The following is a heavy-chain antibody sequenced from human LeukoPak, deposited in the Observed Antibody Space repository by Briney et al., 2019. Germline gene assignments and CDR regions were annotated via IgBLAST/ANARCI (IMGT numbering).Heavy chain of an antibody. V-gene: IGHV1-69*13. CDR3: ARDGGATTHNYYYYYMDV. Sequence: VASVKVSCKASGYTFTSYGISWVRQAPGQGLEWMGGIIPIFGTANYAQKIQGRVTITADESTSTAYMELSSLRSEDTAVYYCARDGGATTHNYYYYYMDVWGKGTTVTISS. CDR2: IIPIFGTA. D-gene: IGHD5-12*01. J-gene: IGHJ6*03. CDR1: GYTFTSYG.